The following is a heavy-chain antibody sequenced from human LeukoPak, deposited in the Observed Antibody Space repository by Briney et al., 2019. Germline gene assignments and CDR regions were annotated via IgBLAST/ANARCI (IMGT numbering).Heavy chain of an antibody. CDR2: ISSNGGNT. V-gene: IGHV3-64D*06. Sequence: GGSLRLSCSASGFTFSSYAMHWVRQAPGKGLEYVSAISSNGGNTYYADSVKGRFTISRDNSKNTLYLQMSSLRAEDTAVYYCVKVGLHDYGDYGVDYWGQGTLVTVSS. CDR3: VKVGLHDYGDYGVDY. J-gene: IGHJ4*02. CDR1: GFTFSSYA. D-gene: IGHD4-17*01.